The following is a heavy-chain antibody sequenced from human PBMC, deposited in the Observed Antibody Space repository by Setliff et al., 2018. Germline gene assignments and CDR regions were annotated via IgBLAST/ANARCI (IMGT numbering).Heavy chain of an antibody. Sequence: ASVKVSCKASGYTFSDYLIHWVRQAPGLRPEWIGRVDCNSGSVHYAQNFQSRVSVTRDPSTTTAFMELSSLRSDDTAIYYCARATRDSDGWYYEYGWFDPWGQGTLVTVSS. CDR3: ARATRDSDGWYYEYGWFDP. CDR1: GYTFSDYL. V-gene: IGHV1-46*01. D-gene: IGHD6-19*01. J-gene: IGHJ5*02. CDR2: VDCNSGSV.